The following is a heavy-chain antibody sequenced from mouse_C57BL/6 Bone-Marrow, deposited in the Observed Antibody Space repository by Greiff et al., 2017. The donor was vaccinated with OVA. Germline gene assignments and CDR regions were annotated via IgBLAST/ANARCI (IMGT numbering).Heavy chain of an antibody. V-gene: IGHV2-5*01. CDR2: IWSGGST. J-gene: IGHJ1*03. CDR3: ARREDWYFDD. CDR1: GFSLTSSG. Sequence: VQLQQSGPGLVQPSQSLSITCTVSGFSLTSSGVHWVRQSPGKGLEWLGVIWSGGSTDYYAAFMSRLSITKDNSKSQVFFKMNSLQADDTAIYCGARREDWYFDDWGTGTTVTVSS.